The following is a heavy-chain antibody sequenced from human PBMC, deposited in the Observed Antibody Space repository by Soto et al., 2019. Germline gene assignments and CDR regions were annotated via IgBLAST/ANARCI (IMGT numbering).Heavy chain of an antibody. CDR2: IYYSGST. V-gene: IGHV4-59*01. Sequence: SETLSLTCTVSGGSISSYYWSWIRQPPGKGLEWIGYIYYSGSTNYNPSLKSRVTISVDTSKNQFSLKLGSVTAADTAVYYCARESNSGWFNFDYWGQGTLVTVSS. CDR1: GGSISSYY. CDR3: ARESNSGWFNFDY. D-gene: IGHD6-19*01. J-gene: IGHJ4*02.